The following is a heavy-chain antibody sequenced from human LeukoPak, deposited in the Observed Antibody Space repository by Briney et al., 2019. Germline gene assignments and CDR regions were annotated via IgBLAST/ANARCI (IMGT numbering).Heavy chain of an antibody. CDR2: ISGSGGST. D-gene: IGHD2-2*03. V-gene: IGHV3-23*01. Sequence: GGSLRLSCAASGFTFSSYGMSWVRQAPGKGLEWVSAISGSGGSTYYADSVKGRFTISRDNSKNTLYLQMNSLRAEDTAVYYCAKDQVSLGIVVVPAAKDMDVWGKGTTVTISS. J-gene: IGHJ6*04. CDR3: AKDQVSLGIVVVPAAKDMDV. CDR1: GFTFSSYG.